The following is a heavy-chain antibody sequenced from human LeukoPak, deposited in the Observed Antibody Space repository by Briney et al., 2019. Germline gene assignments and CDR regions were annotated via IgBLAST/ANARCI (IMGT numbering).Heavy chain of an antibody. V-gene: IGHV3-30*01. D-gene: IGHD3-22*01. Sequence: QPGRSLRLSCAASGFTSSSYAMHWVRQAPGKGLEWVAVISYDGSNKYYADSVKGRFAISRDDSKNTLYLQMNSLRAEDTAVYYCASGSAYYYHSSGYSPFDYWGQGTLVTVSS. CDR2: ISYDGSNK. J-gene: IGHJ4*02. CDR3: ASGSAYYYHSSGYSPFDY. CDR1: GFTSSSYA.